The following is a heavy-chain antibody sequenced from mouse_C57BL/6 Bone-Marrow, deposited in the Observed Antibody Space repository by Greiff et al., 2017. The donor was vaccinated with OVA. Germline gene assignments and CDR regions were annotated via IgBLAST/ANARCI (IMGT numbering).Heavy chain of an antibody. CDR2: INYDGSST. CDR3: ARAPYYDGSSHWYFDV. V-gene: IGHV5-16*01. J-gene: IGHJ1*03. Sequence: EVKLQESEGGLVQPGSSMKLSCTASGFTFSDYYMAWVRQVPEKGLEWVANINYDGSSTYYLDSLKSRFIISRDNAKNILYLQMSSLKSEDTATYYCARAPYYDGSSHWYFDVWGTGTTVTVSS. D-gene: IGHD1-1*01. CDR1: GFTFSDYY.